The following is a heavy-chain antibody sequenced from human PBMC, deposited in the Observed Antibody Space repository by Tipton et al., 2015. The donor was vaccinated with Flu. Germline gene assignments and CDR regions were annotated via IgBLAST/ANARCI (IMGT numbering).Heavy chain of an antibody. J-gene: IGHJ4*02. CDR2: ISYSGNT. D-gene: IGHD3-10*02. CDR3: ARLSYYDVDLKNFYFED. CDR1: GGSINSYF. Sequence: TLSLTCTVSGGSINSYFWSWIRQPPGKGLEWIGGISYSGNTYYNPSLKSRVVISVDTSKNQLSLKLTSVTAADTAVYYCARLSYYDVDLKNFYFEDWGQGILVTVSS. V-gene: IGHV4-59*05.